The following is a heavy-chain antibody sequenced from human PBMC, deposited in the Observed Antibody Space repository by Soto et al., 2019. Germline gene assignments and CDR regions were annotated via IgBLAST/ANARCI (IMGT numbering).Heavy chain of an antibody. V-gene: IGHV3-7*03. CDR1: GFSFGNYW. CDR2: IKEDGSER. D-gene: IGHD3-3*01. CDR3: ARDVGPVTIFGEALSGYFDF. J-gene: IGHJ4*02. Sequence: PGGSLRLSCAVSGFSFGNYWMSWVRQAPGKGLEWLASIKEDGSERYYLDSVKGRFTISRDNAKDSLSLQMNSLRGEDTAFYYCARDVGPVTIFGEALSGYFDFWGQGTLVNVSS.